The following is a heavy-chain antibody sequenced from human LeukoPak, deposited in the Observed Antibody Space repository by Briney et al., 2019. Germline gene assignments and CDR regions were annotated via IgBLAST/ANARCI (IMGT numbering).Heavy chain of an antibody. D-gene: IGHD6-13*01. V-gene: IGHV1-18*01. CDR3: AREKGIAAAGTGWFDP. J-gene: IGHJ5*02. CDR2: ISAYNGNT. CDR1: GYTFTSYG. Sequence: ASVTVSCKASGYTFTSYGISWVRQAPGQGLEWMGWISAYNGNTNYAQKLQGRVTMTTDTSTSTAYMELRSLRSDDTAVYYCAREKGIAAAGTGWFDPWGQGTLVTVSS.